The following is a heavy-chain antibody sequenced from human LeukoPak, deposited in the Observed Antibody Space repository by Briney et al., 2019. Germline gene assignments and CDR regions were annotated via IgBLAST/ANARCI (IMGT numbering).Heavy chain of an antibody. CDR2: ISTGSSYK. CDR1: GFTFSSYS. CDR3: ARDKGGYNYEYYLDS. V-gene: IGHV3-21*01. Sequence: GGSLRLSCAASGFTFSSYSMNWVRQAPGKGLEWVASISTGSSYKYYADLVMGRFTISRDNAENSLYLQMNSLRAEDTAVYFCARDKGGYNYEYYLDSWGQGALVTVSS. D-gene: IGHD5-18*01. J-gene: IGHJ4*02.